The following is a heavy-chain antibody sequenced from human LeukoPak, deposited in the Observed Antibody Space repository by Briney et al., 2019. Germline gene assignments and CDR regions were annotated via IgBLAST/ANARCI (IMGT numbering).Heavy chain of an antibody. CDR2: ISSSSSTI. J-gene: IGHJ4*02. CDR1: GFTFSSYS. V-gene: IGHV3-48*01. D-gene: IGHD6-6*01. Sequence: GGSLRLSCAASGFTFSSYSMNWVRQAPGKGLEWVSYISSSSSTIYYADSVKGRFTISRDNAKNSLYLQMNSLRAEDTAVYYCARDYSLYSSSSFSYFDYWGQGTLVTVSS. CDR3: ARDYSLYSSSSFSYFDY.